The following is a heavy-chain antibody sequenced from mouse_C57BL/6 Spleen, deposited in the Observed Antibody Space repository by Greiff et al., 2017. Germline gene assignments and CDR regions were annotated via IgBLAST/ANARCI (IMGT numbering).Heavy chain of an antibody. CDR1: GYTFTGYW. Sequence: VNVVESGAELMKPGASVKLSCKATGYTFTGYWIEWVKQRPGHGLEWIGEILPGSGSTNYNEKFKGKATFTADTSSNTAYMQLSILTTEDSAIYYCARGGGWLLLPFDYWGQGTTLTVSS. J-gene: IGHJ2*01. D-gene: IGHD2-3*01. V-gene: IGHV1-9*01. CDR2: ILPGSGST. CDR3: ARGGGWLLLPFDY.